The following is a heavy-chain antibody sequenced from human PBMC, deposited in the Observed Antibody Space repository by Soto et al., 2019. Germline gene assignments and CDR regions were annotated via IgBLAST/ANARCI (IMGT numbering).Heavy chain of an antibody. Sequence: PGESLKISCKGSGYSFTSYWISWVRQMPGKGLEWMGIIYPGDSDTRYSPSFQGQVTISADKSISTAYLQWSSLKASDTAMYYCARPSTPHTAMAPVDYWGQGTLVTVSS. CDR1: GYSFTSYW. CDR3: ARPSTPHTAMAPVDY. CDR2: IYPGDSDT. D-gene: IGHD5-18*01. V-gene: IGHV5-51*01. J-gene: IGHJ4*02.